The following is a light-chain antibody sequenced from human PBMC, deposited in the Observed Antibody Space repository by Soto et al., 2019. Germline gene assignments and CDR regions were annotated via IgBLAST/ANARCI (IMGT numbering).Light chain of an antibody. Sequence: QSVLTQPPSVSGAPGLRVTISCTGSGSNIGAGYDVHWYQQLPGTAPKLLIYDNTNRPSGVPDRFSGSKSGTSVSLAITGLQAEDEADYYCQSYGNPPKGLVLGGGTKLTVL. V-gene: IGLV1-40*01. CDR1: GSNIGAGYD. CDR3: QSYGNPPKGLV. J-gene: IGLJ2*01. CDR2: DNT.